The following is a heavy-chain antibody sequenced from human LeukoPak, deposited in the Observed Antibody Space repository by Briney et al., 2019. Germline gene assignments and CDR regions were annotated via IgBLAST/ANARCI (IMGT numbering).Heavy chain of an antibody. CDR1: GYSFTSYW. Sequence: GESLQISCQGSGYSFTSYWIGWVRQMPGKGLEWMGIIYPGDSDTRYSPSFQGQVTISADKSISTAYLQWSSLKASDTAMYYCARQESSGWDTASWFAPWGQGTLVTVSS. CDR3: ARQESSGWDTASWFAP. D-gene: IGHD6-19*01. J-gene: IGHJ5*02. CDR2: IYPGDSDT. V-gene: IGHV5-51*01.